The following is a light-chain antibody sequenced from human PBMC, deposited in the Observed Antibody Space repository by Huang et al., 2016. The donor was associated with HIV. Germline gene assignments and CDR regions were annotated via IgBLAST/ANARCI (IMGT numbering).Light chain of an antibody. V-gene: IGKV2-30*01. Sequence: DVVMTQLPLSLPVALGQPASIFCKSSQSLVSRDGNTYLNWFQQRPGQPPRRLIYKVANRDRGVPDIFSGIGSGTHFALRINRVEAEDVAIYYCMQGTHWPGTFGQGTKMEI. CDR1: QSLVSRDGNTY. CDR3: MQGTHWPGT. J-gene: IGKJ1*01. CDR2: KVA.